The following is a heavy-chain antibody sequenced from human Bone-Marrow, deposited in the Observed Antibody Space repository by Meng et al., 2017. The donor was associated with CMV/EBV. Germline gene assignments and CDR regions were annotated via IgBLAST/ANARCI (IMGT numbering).Heavy chain of an antibody. CDR1: GYTFTGYY. CDR3: ARVRGMVGQLVAFDY. CDR2: INPNCGGT. Sequence: ASVKVSCKASGYTFTGYYMHWVRQAPGQGLEWMGWINPNCGGTNYAQKFQGRVTMTRDTSISTAYMELSRLRSDDTAVYYCARVRGMVGQLVAFDYWGQGTLVTSPQ. D-gene: IGHD6-6*01. J-gene: IGHJ4*02. V-gene: IGHV1-2*02.